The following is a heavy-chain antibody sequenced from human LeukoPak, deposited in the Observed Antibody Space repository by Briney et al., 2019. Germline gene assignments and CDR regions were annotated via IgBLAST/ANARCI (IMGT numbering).Heavy chain of an antibody. CDR2: LQSVGNT. CDR1: GFSVRSKY. CDR3: ARDAEGEEQMATAYFDL. Sequence: GGSLRLSCAASGFSVRSKYMSWVRQAPGKGLEWVSVLQSVGNTFYADSVKGRFSISRDRSKNTVYLQMDSLRAEDTAVYYCARDAEGEEQMATAYFDLWGQGTLVIVSS. D-gene: IGHD5-24*01. J-gene: IGHJ4*02. V-gene: IGHV3-53*01.